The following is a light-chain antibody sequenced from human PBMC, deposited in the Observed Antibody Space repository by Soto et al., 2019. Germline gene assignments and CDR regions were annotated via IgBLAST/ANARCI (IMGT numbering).Light chain of an antibody. Sequence: SPATLSLSPGERATLSCRASQSVSSNLAWYQQKPGQAPRLLIYGASTRATGIPARFSGSGSGTEFTLTISSLQSEDFAVYYCQQYNNWLSITFGQGTRLEIK. V-gene: IGKV3-15*01. J-gene: IGKJ5*01. CDR1: QSVSSN. CDR3: QQYNNWLSIT. CDR2: GAS.